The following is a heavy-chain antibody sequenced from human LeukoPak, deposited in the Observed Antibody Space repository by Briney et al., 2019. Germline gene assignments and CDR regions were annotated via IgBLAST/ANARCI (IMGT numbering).Heavy chain of an antibody. D-gene: IGHD3-3*01. J-gene: IGHJ4*02. CDR1: GYTFTSYG. CDR3: ARGNDFWSGYPNFDY. Sequence: ASVKVSCKASGYTFTSYGISWVRQAPGQGLEWMGWISAYNGNTNYAQKLQGRVTMTTDASTSTAYMELRSLRSDDTAVYYCARGNDFWSGYPNFDYWGQGTLVTVSS. CDR2: ISAYNGNT. V-gene: IGHV1-18*01.